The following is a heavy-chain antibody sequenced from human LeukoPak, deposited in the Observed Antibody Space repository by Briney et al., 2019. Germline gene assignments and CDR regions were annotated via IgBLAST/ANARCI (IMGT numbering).Heavy chain of an antibody. CDR2: IIPILGIA. CDR1: GGTFTSYA. Sequence: GASVRVSCKCSGGTFTSYAISWMRLAPAQGLEWMGRIIPILGIASYAQKFQGRVTITADKSTSTAYMELSSLRSEDTAVYYCARGNTMVRRYGMDVWGQGTTVTVSS. D-gene: IGHD3-10*01. J-gene: IGHJ6*02. CDR3: ARGNTMVRRYGMDV. V-gene: IGHV1-69*04.